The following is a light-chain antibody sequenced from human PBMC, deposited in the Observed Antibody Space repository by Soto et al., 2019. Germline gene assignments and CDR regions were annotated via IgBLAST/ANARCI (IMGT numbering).Light chain of an antibody. J-gene: IGKJ2*01. V-gene: IGKV3-20*01. CDR3: QQYGASPPYT. Sequence: EIVLTQSPGTLSLSPGERATLSCRASRSFASSYLAWYQQRPGQAPRLLIYAASNRATGIPDRFSGSGSGTDFTLTINRLEAEDSAVYYCQQYGASPPYTFGQGTKVDSK. CDR1: RSFASSY. CDR2: AAS.